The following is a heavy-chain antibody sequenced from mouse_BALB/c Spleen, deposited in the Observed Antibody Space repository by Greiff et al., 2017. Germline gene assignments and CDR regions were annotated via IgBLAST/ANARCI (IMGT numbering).Heavy chain of an antibody. V-gene: IGHV1S81*02. D-gene: IGHD1-1*01. CDR1: GYTFTSYW. Sequence: VQLQQPGAELVKPGASVKLSCKASGYTFTSYWMHWVKQRPGQGLEWIGEINPSNGRTNYNEKFKSKATLTVDKSSSTAYMQLSSLTSEDSAVYYCARKGYGSSLAYWGQGTLVTVSA. CDR3: ARKGYGSSLAY. J-gene: IGHJ3*01. CDR2: INPSNGRT.